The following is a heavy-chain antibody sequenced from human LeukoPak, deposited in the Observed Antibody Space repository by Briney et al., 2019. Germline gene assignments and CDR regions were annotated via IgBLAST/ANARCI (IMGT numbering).Heavy chain of an antibody. D-gene: IGHD6-19*01. CDR3: AEPPGSGWLYNWFDP. Sequence: GGSLRLSCAASGFTFSSYAMSWVRQAPGKGLEWVSVISGSGGTTYYADSVKGRFTISRDNSKNTLSLHMNSLRADDTAVYYCAEPPGSGWLYNWFDPWGQGTLVTVSS. CDR2: ISGSGGTT. CDR1: GFTFSSYA. J-gene: IGHJ5*02. V-gene: IGHV3-23*01.